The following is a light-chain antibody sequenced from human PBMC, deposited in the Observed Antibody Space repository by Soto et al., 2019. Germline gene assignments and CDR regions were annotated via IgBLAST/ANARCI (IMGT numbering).Light chain of an antibody. J-gene: IGKJ5*01. CDR1: QSVSSY. CDR2: DAS. V-gene: IGKV3-11*01. CDR3: QQRSNWPPIT. Sequence: VMRQSPATLSVSPGEGATVSCRASQSVSSYLAWYQQKPGQAPRLLIYDASNRATGIPARFSGSGSGTDFTLTISSLEPEDFAVYYCQQRSNWPPITFGQGTRLEIK.